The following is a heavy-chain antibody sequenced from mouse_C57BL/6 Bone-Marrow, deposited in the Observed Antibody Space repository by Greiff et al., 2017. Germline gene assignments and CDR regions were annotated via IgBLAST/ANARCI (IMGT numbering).Heavy chain of an antibody. Sequence: QVQLQQSGAELARPGASVKLSCKASGYTFTSYGISWVKQRTGQGLEWIGEIYPRSGNTYYNEKFKGKATLTADKSSSTAYMELRSLSSEDSAVYFCARNLPVISMDYWGQGASVTVSS. CDR1: GYTFTSYG. J-gene: IGHJ4*01. CDR2: IYPRSGNT. CDR3: ARNLPVISMDY. V-gene: IGHV1-81*01. D-gene: IGHD2-4*01.